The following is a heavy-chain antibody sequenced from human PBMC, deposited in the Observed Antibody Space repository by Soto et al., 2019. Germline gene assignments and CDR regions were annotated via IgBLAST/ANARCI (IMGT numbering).Heavy chain of an antibody. Sequence: GGSLRLSCAASGFTVSSNYMSWVRQAPGKGLEWVSVIYSGGSTYYADSVKGRFTNSRDNSKNTLYLQMNSLRAEDTAVYYCATPTVVSGYFDYWGQGTLVTVSS. V-gene: IGHV3-66*01. CDR1: GFTVSSNY. CDR3: ATPTVVSGYFDY. CDR2: IYSGGST. J-gene: IGHJ4*02. D-gene: IGHD3-22*01.